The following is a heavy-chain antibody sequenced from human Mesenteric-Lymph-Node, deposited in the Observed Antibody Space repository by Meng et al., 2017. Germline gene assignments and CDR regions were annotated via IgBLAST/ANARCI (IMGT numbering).Heavy chain of an antibody. Sequence: GESLKISCAASGFTFSSYWMSWVRQAPGKGLEWVANIKQDGSEKYYVDSVKGRFTISRDNAKNSLYLQMNSLRAEDTAVYYCARAMELLWSPKGWFDPWGQGTLVTVSS. CDR2: IKQDGSEK. V-gene: IGHV3-7*01. CDR1: GFTFSSYW. J-gene: IGHJ5*02. CDR3: ARAMELLWSPKGWFDP. D-gene: IGHD3-10*01.